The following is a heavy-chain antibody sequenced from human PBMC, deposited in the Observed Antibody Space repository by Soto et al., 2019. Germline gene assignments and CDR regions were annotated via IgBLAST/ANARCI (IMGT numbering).Heavy chain of an antibody. CDR1: GFTFTNYA. CDR3: VREGRGSFDF. CDR2: IGGRGNSA. J-gene: IGHJ3*01. Sequence: GGSLRLSCAASGFTFTNYAMNWVRQAPGKGLEWVSVIGGRGNSAYYADSVQGRFTISRDNSKNTLSLQMSSLTADDTAIYYCVREGRGSFDFWGRGTMVTVSS. V-gene: IGHV3-23*01. D-gene: IGHD5-12*01.